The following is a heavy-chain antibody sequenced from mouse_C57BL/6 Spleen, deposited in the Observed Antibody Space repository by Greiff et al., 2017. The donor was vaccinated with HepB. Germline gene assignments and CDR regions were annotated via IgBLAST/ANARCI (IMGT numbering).Heavy chain of an antibody. CDR1: GYTFTSYW. D-gene: IGHD2-1*01. CDR3: TRAQRVGYYGNPFAY. Sequence: EVQLQQSGTVLARPGASVKMSCKTSGYTFTSYWMHWVKQRPGQGLEWIGAIYPGNSDTSYNQKFKGKAKLTAVTSASTAYMELSSLTNEDSAVYYCTRAQRVGYYGNPFAYWGQGTLVTVSA. CDR2: IYPGNSDT. J-gene: IGHJ3*01. V-gene: IGHV1-5*01.